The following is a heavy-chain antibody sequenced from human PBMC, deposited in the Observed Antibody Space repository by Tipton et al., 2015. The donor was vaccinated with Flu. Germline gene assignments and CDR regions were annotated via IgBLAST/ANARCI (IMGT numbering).Heavy chain of an antibody. Sequence: GEALASDYYWGWIRQPPGRGLEWIGNIHHTGTTYYNPSLRSRVSIIRDRSKNHFSLKLSFVTAADTAVYYCARRDYSNYVSDPKNWFDPWGQGVQVSVSS. CDR1: GEALASDYY. J-gene: IGHJ5*02. V-gene: IGHV4-38-2*01. CDR3: ARRDYSNYVSDPKNWFDP. D-gene: IGHD4-11*01. CDR2: IHHTGTT.